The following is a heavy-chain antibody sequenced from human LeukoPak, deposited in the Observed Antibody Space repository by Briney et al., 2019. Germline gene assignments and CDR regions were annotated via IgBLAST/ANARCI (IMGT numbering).Heavy chain of an antibody. CDR3: ARRRPARAGYSRSRSTRLQNNWFDP. CDR1: GYTFTMYY. Sequence: GASVKVSCKASGYTFTMYYIHWVRQAPGQGLEWMGMINPSDGATTYAQRFQGRVTMTRDTSISTAYMELSRLRSDDTAVYYCARRRPARAGYSRSRSTRLQNNWFDPWGQGTLVTVSS. D-gene: IGHD5-18*01. J-gene: IGHJ5*02. CDR2: INPSDGAT. V-gene: IGHV1-46*01.